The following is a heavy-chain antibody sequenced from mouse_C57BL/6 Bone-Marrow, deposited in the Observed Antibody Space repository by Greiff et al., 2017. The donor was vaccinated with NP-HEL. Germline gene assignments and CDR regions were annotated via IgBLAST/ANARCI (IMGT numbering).Heavy chain of an antibody. J-gene: IGHJ1*03. CDR1: GFTFNTYA. V-gene: IGHV10-3*01. CDR2: IRSKSSNYAT. CDR3: VRDYYGSSPNWYFDV. D-gene: IGHD1-1*01. Sequence: EVQGVESGGGLVQPKGSLKLSCAASGFTFNTYAMHWVRQAPGKGLEWVARIRSKSSNYATYYADSVKDRFTISRDDSQSMLYLQMNNLKTEDTAMYYCVRDYYGSSPNWYFDVWGTGTTVTVSS.